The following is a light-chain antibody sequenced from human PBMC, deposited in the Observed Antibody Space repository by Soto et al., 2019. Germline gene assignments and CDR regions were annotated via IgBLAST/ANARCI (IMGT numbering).Light chain of an antibody. Sequence: EIVMTQSPATLSVSPGERATLSCRASQSGSSTLAWYQQNPGQAPRLLIYGASTMATGIPARFSGSVSGTEFTLTSISLQSEDFAVYYCQQYNNWPRMYTFGQGTKLEIK. CDR3: QQYNNWPRMYT. V-gene: IGKV3-15*01. CDR1: QSGSST. J-gene: IGKJ2*01. CDR2: GAS.